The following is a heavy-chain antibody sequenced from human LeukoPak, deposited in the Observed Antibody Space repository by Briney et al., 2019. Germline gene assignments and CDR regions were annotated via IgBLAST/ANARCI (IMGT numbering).Heavy chain of an antibody. Sequence: GGSLRLSCAASGFTFSSYAMSWVRQAPGKGLEWVSAISGGDGNTYYADSVRGRFTISRDNSRKTLYLQMNSLRAEDTAVYYCAKDQRDGYNYPYYFDYWGQGTLVTVSS. CDR3: AKDQRDGYNYPYYFDY. CDR1: GFTFSSYA. J-gene: IGHJ4*02. V-gene: IGHV3-23*01. CDR2: ISGGDGNT. D-gene: IGHD5-24*01.